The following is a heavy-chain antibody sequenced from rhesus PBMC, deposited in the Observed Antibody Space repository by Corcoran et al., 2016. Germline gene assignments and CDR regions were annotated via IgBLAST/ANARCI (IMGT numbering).Heavy chain of an antibody. CDR1: GYPFPASS. CDR3: ATRYYENDNGYYYKGGHGLDS. CDR2: VDPEDGEP. V-gene: IGHV1-111*02. Sequence: EVQLVQSGAEGKTPGASVKFSCKASGYPFPASSLHGVGAARGKGLEWMGRVDPEDGEPIYAQRFQDRVTITADTSTDTAYMELSSLRSEDTAVYYCATRYYENDNGYYYKGGHGLDSWGQGVVVTISA. D-gene: IGHD3-9*01. J-gene: IGHJ6*01.